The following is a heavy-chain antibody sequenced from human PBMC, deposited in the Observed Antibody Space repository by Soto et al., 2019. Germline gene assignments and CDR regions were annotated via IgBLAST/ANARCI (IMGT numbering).Heavy chain of an antibody. Sequence: QVQLVQSGAEVKKPGSSVKVSCKASGGTFSSYSINWVRQAPGQGLEWMGEIIPIFGTANYAPKFQGRVTITADEATSTAYMELSSLRSEDTAVYYCARAGGRHSGGIDYWGQGTLVTVSS. CDR1: GGTFSSYS. J-gene: IGHJ4*02. D-gene: IGHD1-26*01. CDR3: ARAGGRHSGGIDY. CDR2: IIPIFGTA. V-gene: IGHV1-69*01.